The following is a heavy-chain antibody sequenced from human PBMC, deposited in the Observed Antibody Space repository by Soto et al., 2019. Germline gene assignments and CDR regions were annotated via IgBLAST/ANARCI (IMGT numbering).Heavy chain of an antibody. CDR3: ASNGFDP. Sequence: XXSXXVSXXXSGXTFTSYAMXWVRXAPGQRLEWMGWINAGNGNTKYSQKFQGRVTINXXTXXXXXYMELSSLRSEDTAVYYCASNGFDPWGQGTLVTVSS. CDR1: GXTFTSYA. CDR2: INAGNGNT. J-gene: IGHJ5*02. V-gene: IGHV1-3*01.